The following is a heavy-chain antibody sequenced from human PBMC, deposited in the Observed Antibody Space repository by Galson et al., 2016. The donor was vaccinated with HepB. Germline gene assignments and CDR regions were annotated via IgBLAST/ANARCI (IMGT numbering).Heavy chain of an antibody. CDR2: IYWDDDK. V-gene: IGHV2-5*02. D-gene: IGHD3-22*01. J-gene: IGHJ3*02. Sequence: PALVKPTQTLTLTCTFSGFSLSTSGVGVGWIRQPPGKALEWLALIYWDDDKRYSPSLKSRLTITKDTSKNQVVLTMTNMDPVDTATYYCANRRTYYYDSSGYYYGPDGLGAFDIGGQGTMVTVSS. CDR3: ANRRTYYYDSSGYYYGPDGLGAFDI. CDR1: GFSLSTSGVG.